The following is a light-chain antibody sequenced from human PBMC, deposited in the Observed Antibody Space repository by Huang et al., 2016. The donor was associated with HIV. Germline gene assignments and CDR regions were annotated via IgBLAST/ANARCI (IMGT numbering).Light chain of an antibody. V-gene: IGKV3-15*01. Sequence: IVMTQSPATMSVSPGQRVTRSCRASQSVSNKVAWYQQKPGQAPRRLIYDASKRAINTPARFSGSGSGTEFTLTINSLQSEDFAVYHCQQYNNWPRESFGQGTKLEIK. CDR2: DAS. CDR3: QQYNNWPRES. CDR1: QSVSNK. J-gene: IGKJ2*03.